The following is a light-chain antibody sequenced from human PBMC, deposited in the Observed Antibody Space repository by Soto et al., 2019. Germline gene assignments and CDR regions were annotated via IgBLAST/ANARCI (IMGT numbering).Light chain of an antibody. CDR3: SSFGPSYGVI. Sequence: QSVLTQPRSVSGSPGHSVTISCFGTSSDIGSYNAVSWYQQHPGKAPKLIIFDVSERPSGVPDRFSASKSGNSASLTIAGLQAEDGSDYYCSSFGPSYGVIFGGGTKVTVL. V-gene: IGLV2-11*01. J-gene: IGLJ2*01. CDR1: SSDIGSYNA. CDR2: DVS.